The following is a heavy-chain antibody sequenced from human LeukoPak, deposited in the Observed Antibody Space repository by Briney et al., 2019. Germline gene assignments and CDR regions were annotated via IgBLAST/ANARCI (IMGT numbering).Heavy chain of an antibody. CDR2: INPNSGGT. D-gene: IGHD2-8*01. Sequence: ASVKVSCKASGYTFTGYYMHWVRQAPGQGLEWMGWINPNSGGTNYAQKFQGRVTMTRDTSICTAYMELSRLRSDDTAVYYCARDQWSAGNYYYYYGMDVWGQGTTVTVSS. CDR1: GYTFTGYY. V-gene: IGHV1-2*02. CDR3: ARDQWSAGNYYYYYGMDV. J-gene: IGHJ6*02.